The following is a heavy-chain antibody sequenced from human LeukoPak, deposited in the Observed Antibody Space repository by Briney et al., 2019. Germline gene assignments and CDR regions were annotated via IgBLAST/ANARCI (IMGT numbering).Heavy chain of an antibody. D-gene: IGHD6-13*01. Sequence: GGSLRLSCAASGFTFRSYGMHWVRQAPAKGLEWGAIVWYDGNNKYYADSVKGRFTVSRDNSKDTVSLQLNSLRAEDTAVYYCARGSEAAAGAFDYWGQGALVTVPS. CDR2: VWYDGNNK. J-gene: IGHJ4*02. CDR3: ARGSEAAAGAFDY. V-gene: IGHV3-33*01. CDR1: GFTFRSYG.